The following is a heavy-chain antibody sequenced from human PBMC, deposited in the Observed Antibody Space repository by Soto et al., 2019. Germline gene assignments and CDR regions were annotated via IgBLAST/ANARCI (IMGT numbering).Heavy chain of an antibody. CDR1: GGSISSYY. J-gene: IGHJ4*02. Sequence: SETLSLTCTVSGGSISSYYRSWIRQPPGKGLEWIGYIYYSGSTNYNPSLKSRVTISVDTSKNQFSLKLSSVTAADTAVYYCARVATYPDYWGQGTLVTVSS. V-gene: IGHV4-59*01. CDR3: ARVATYPDY. CDR2: IYYSGST.